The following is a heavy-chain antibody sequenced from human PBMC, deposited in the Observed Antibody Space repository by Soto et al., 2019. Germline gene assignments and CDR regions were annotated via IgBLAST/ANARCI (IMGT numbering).Heavy chain of an antibody. V-gene: IGHV3-30*18. CDR2: ISYDGGKK. D-gene: IGHD2-15*01. J-gene: IGHJ6*02. CDR1: GFTFSSYG. CDR3: AKDEVLVEVVARDYYGMDV. Sequence: QVQLVESGGGVVQPGRSLRLSCVVSGFTFSSYGMHWVRQAPGKGLEWVAVISYDGGKKYYADSVKGRFTISRDNSKNTLYLQMNNLRAEDTAVYYCAKDEVLVEVVARDYYGMDVWGQGTTVTVSS.